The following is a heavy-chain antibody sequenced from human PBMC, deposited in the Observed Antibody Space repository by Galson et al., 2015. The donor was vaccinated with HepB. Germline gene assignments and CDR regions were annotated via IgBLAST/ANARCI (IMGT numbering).Heavy chain of an antibody. V-gene: IGHV4-39*01. Sequence: ETLSLTCTVSGGSISSSSYYWGWIRQPPGKGLEWIGSIYYSGSTYYNPSLKSRVTISVDTSKNRFSLKLSSVTAADTAVYYCARRVAVAGTGGFDYWGQGTLVTVSS. J-gene: IGHJ4*02. CDR2: IYYSGST. D-gene: IGHD6-19*01. CDR3: ARRVAVAGTGGFDY. CDR1: GGSISSSSYY.